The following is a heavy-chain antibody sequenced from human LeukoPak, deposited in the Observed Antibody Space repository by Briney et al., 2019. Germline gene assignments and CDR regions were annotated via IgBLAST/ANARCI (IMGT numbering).Heavy chain of an antibody. V-gene: IGHV3-64*01. Sequence: GGSLRLSCAASGLTFSNYAMHWVRQAPGKGLEYVSAISSNGGSTYYANSVKGRFTISRDNSNNTLYLQMGSLRAEDMAVYYCARRSSSWFHYFDYWGQGTLVTVSS. CDR3: ARRSSSWFHYFDY. J-gene: IGHJ4*02. D-gene: IGHD6-13*01. CDR2: ISSNGGST. CDR1: GLTFSNYA.